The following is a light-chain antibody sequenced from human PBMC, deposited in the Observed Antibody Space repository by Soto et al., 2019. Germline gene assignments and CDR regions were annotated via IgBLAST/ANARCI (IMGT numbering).Light chain of an antibody. J-gene: IGLJ1*01. CDR2: EVT. CDR1: SSDVGIYNY. CDR3: SSYTTSSPRV. V-gene: IGLV2-14*01. Sequence: QSALTQPASVSGSPGQSIAISCTGSSSDVGIYNYVSWYQQHPGKVPKLIIYEVTNRPSGVSNRFSGSKSGNTASLTISGLQAEDEADYSCSSYTTSSPRVFGTGPKLTVL.